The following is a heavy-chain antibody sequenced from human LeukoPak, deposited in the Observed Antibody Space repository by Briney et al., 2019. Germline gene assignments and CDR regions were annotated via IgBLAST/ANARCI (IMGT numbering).Heavy chain of an antibody. J-gene: IGHJ4*02. D-gene: IGHD3-10*01. CDR1: GGPISSSSYH. CDR3: ARLCTERGSGIEY. V-gene: IGHV4-39*01. CDR2: MSYSGST. Sequence: SETLSLICTVSGGPISSSSYHWGSIRQPPGKGPEWIGSMSYSGSTYYNPSLKRRVTISVDTSMNQFSLRLSSVAAADTAVYYCARLCTERGSGIEYPGQGILVTVSS.